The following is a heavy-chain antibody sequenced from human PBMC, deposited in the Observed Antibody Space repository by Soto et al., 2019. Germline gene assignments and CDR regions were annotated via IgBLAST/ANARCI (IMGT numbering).Heavy chain of an antibody. D-gene: IGHD3-22*01. CDR3: ARRLGDRNGYYYDY. CDR2: IYYSGNT. J-gene: IGHJ4*02. V-gene: IGHV4-59*08. CDR1: GGSITSYY. Sequence: PSETLSLTCTVYGGSITSYYWSWIRQPPGKGLEWIGYIYYSGNTNYNPSLKSRVTISVDTSKNQFSLNLNSVTAADTAVYYCARRLGDRNGYYYDYRAQGTLVTVSS.